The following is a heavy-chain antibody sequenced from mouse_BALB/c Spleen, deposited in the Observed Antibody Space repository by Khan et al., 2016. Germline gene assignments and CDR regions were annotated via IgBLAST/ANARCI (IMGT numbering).Heavy chain of an antibody. Sequence: QIQLVQSGPELKKPGETVKISCKASGYTFTDYSMHWVKQAPGKGLKWMGWINTETGEPTYADDFKGRFAFSLETSASTAYLQINNLKNEDTATYFCEGGYDYDEGYAMDYWGQGTSVTVSS. V-gene: IGHV9-2-1*01. CDR2: INTETGEP. D-gene: IGHD2-4*01. CDR3: EGGYDYDEGYAMDY. CDR1: GYTFTDYS. J-gene: IGHJ4*01.